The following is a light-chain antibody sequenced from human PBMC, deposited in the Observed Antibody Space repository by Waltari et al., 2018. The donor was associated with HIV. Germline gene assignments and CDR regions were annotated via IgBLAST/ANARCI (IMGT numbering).Light chain of an antibody. CDR3: AAWDDSLSGYV. Sequence: QSVLTHPPSASGTPGQRVSISCSGSSSNIGSNYGYWYQQLPGTAPNLLIYRNNPRPAGVPDRFSGSKSGTSASLAISGLRSEDEADYYCAAWDDSLSGYVFGTGTKVTVL. V-gene: IGLV1-47*01. CDR2: RNN. CDR1: SSNIGSNY. J-gene: IGLJ1*01.